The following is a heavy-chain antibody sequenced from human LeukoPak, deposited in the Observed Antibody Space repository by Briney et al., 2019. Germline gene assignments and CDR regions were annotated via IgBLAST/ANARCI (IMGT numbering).Heavy chain of an antibody. CDR2: IYYSGST. Sequence: SETLSLTCTVSGGSISSSSYYWGWIRQPPGKGLEWFGSIYYSGSTYYNPSLKSRVTISVDTSKNQFSLKLSSVTAADTAVYYCARDPFYGSGSSFDYWGQGTLVTVSS. CDR1: GGSISSSSYY. D-gene: IGHD3-10*01. J-gene: IGHJ4*02. V-gene: IGHV4-39*07. CDR3: ARDPFYGSGSSFDY.